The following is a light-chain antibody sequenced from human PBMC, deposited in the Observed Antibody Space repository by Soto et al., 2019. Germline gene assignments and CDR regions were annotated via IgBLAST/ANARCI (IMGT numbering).Light chain of an antibody. CDR3: LQDYNYPFP. Sequence: IQMTQSPSSLSASVGDRVTITCRASQDIRKELAWYQQKPGKAPQILIYGASTLQTGVASRFSGSGSATDFTLTISSLQPEDSAAYYCLQDYNYPFPFGPGTKVDIK. CDR2: GAS. V-gene: IGKV1-6*01. CDR1: QDIRKE. J-gene: IGKJ3*01.